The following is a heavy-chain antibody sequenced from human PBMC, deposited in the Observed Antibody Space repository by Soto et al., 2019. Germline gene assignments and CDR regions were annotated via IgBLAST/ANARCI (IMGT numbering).Heavy chain of an antibody. V-gene: IGHV1-18*04. CDR1: GYTFTTYG. D-gene: IGHD1-1*01. J-gene: IGHJ6*02. CDR3: ERDGERDTGLNFYYYLHGMDA. CDR2: ISPYNGTT. Sequence: ASVKVSCKASGYTFTTYGISWVRQAPGQGLEWMGWISPYNGTTKYAEKFQGEMTMTTDTATRTAYMDLRSLRSDDTAVYYCERDGERDTGLNFYYYLHGMDAWGQ.